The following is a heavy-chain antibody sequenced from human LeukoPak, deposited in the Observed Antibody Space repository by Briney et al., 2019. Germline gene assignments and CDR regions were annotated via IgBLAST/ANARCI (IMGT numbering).Heavy chain of an antibody. Sequence: SQTLSLTCTVSGGSISSGGYYWSWVRQHPGKGLEWIGYIYYSGSTYYNPSLKSRVTISVDTSKNQFSLKLSSATAADTAVYYCARRVVVVAATLIDPWGQGTLVTVSS. CDR2: IYYSGST. V-gene: IGHV4-31*03. J-gene: IGHJ5*02. CDR1: GGSISSGGYY. D-gene: IGHD2-15*01. CDR3: ARRVVVVAATLIDP.